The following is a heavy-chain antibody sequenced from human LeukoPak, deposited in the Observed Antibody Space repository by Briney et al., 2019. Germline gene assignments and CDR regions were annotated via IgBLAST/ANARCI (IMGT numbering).Heavy chain of an antibody. CDR3: ARHGPWDYGGNSGEWFDP. Sequence: GGSLRFSGAASGFTFSDYYMSWIRQAPGKGLEWVSYISSSSSYTNYADSVKGRFTISRDNAKDSLYLQMNSLRAEDTAVYYCARHGPWDYGGNSGEWFDPWGQGTLVTVSS. CDR2: ISSSSSYT. J-gene: IGHJ5*02. D-gene: IGHD4-23*01. CDR1: GFTFSDYY. V-gene: IGHV3-11*06.